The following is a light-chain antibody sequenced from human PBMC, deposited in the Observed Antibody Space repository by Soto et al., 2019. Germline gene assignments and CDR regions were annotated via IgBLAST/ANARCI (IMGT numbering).Light chain of an antibody. CDR1: QSVLSSSNNKNY. J-gene: IGKJ1*01. CDR2: WAS. Sequence: DIVMTQSPDSLVVSLGERATINCKSSQSVLSSSNNKNYLVWYQHKPGQPPKLLIYWASTRESGVPDRFSGSGSGTDFTLTISSLQAEDVAVYYCQQFYSTPPTFGQGTKVEIQ. CDR3: QQFYSTPPT. V-gene: IGKV4-1*01.